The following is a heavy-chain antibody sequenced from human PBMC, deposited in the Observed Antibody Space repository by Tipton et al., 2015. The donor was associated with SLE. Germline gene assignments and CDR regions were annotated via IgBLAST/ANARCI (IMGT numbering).Heavy chain of an antibody. J-gene: IGHJ4*02. CDR2: IGYGGST. D-gene: IGHD2-2*02. CDR3: ARAATAISPFDY. Sequence: TLSLTCTVSGDSISSGGYYWSWIRQHPGKGLEWIGYIGYGGSTYYNPSLKSRVTISMDTSKNHFSLNLSSATAADTAVYYCARAATAISPFDYWGQGTLVTVSS. CDR1: GDSISSGGYY. V-gene: IGHV4-31*03.